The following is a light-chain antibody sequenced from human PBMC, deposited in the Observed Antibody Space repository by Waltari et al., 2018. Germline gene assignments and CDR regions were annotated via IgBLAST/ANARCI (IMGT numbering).Light chain of an antibody. CDR3: NSYTSSSTRV. CDR2: DVS. J-gene: IGLJ2*01. Sequence: QSALTQPASVSGSPGQSITISCTGTNSDVGGYDYVSWYQQHPGKAPTLIIYDVSNRPSGVSNRFSGSKSGNTASLTISGLQAEDEADYYCNSYTSSSTRVFSGGTKLTVL. CDR1: NSDVGGYDY. V-gene: IGLV2-14*03.